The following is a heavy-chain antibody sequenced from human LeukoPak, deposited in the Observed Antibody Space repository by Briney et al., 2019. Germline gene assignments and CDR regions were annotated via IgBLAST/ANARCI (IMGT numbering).Heavy chain of an antibody. CDR2: IIPTLGIA. J-gene: IGHJ5*02. Sequence: ASVKVSCKASGGTFSSYAISWVRQAPGQGLEWMGRIIPTLGIANYAQKFQGRVTITADKSTSTAYMELSSLRSEDTAVYYCARDRNIVGATLNWFDPWGQGTLVTVSS. CDR1: GGTFSSYA. V-gene: IGHV1-69*04. D-gene: IGHD1-26*01. CDR3: ARDRNIVGATLNWFDP.